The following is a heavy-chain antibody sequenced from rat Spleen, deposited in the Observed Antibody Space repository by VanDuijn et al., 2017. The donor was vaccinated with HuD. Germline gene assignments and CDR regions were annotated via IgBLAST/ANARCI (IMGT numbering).Heavy chain of an antibody. Sequence: EVQLVESGGGLVQPGRSLKLSCAASGFIFSNYYMAWVRQAPTKGLEWVAYISAGGGDTYYRYSVKGRFTISRDNAKSTLYLQMDSLRSEDTATYYCTRLYYSNWFAYWGQGTLVTVSS. V-gene: IGHV5-27*01. CDR3: TRLYYSNWFAY. CDR2: ISAGGGDT. J-gene: IGHJ3*01. CDR1: GFIFSNYY. D-gene: IGHD1-1*01.